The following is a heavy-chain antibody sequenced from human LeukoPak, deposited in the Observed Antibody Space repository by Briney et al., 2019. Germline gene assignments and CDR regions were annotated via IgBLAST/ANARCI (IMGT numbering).Heavy chain of an antibody. D-gene: IGHD3-22*01. V-gene: IGHV1-8*01. CDR2: MNPNSGNT. Sequence: ASVKVSCKASGYTFTSCDINWVRQATGQGLEWMGWMNPNSGNTGYAQKFQGRVTMTRNTSISTAYMELSSLRSEDTAVYYCARAQGYYDSSGYYYYFDYWGQGTLVTVSS. CDR1: GYTFTSCD. J-gene: IGHJ4*02. CDR3: ARAQGYYDSSGYYYYFDY.